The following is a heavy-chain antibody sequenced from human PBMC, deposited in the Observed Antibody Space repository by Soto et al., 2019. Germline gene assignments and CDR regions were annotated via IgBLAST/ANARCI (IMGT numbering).Heavy chain of an antibody. Sequence: VPLSQSGGGLVQPGGSLRLSCAASGFTFSNFAMRWVRQAPGKGLEWVSDISGSGGSTYYAESVKGRFTISRDNSKNTLFLQMNSLRVEDTAVYYCAKDIVAVGGYETFDFWGQGTMVTVSS. CDR2: ISGSGGST. CDR3: AKDIVAVGGYETFDF. J-gene: IGHJ4*02. V-gene: IGHV3-23*01. D-gene: IGHD5-12*01. CDR1: GFTFSNFA.